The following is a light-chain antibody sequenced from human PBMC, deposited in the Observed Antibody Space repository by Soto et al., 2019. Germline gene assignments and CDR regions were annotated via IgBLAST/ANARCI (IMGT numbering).Light chain of an antibody. CDR1: MKFNSY. Sequence: THSSPPLSLSTGERATLSYSASMKFNSYLAWYQQKPGQVPRLVIYDASDRAPGIPARFSGSGSGTDFTLPHTSEFPDDFGVYYGNYRRTFGQGTRLDIK. J-gene: IGKJ5*01. CDR2: DAS. CDR3: NYRRT. V-gene: IGKV3-11*01.